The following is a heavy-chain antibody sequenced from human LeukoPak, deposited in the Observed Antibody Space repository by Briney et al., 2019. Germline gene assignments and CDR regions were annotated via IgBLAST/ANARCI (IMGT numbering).Heavy chain of an antibody. J-gene: IGHJ3*01. CDR3: ARYHCPGGICDGFDV. CDR2: IHSTGST. V-gene: IGHV4-59*08. Sequence: SETLSLTCAVSGGSVSGHFWSWIRQPPGKGLEWIGFIHSTGSTNYNPSLRSRVTMSIDTSTNQFSLKLTSVIAADTALFYCARYHCPGGICDGFDVWGQGTMVTVSP. CDR1: GGSVSGHF. D-gene: IGHD2-8*02.